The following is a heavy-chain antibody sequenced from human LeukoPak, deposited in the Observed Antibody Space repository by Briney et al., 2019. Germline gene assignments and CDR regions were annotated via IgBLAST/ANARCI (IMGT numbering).Heavy chain of an antibody. CDR3: ARDNRYYGSGSYYQIYPRVAFDI. Sequence: PSQTLSLTCTVSGGSISSGDYYWSWIRQPPGKGLEWIGYIYYSGSTNYNPSLKSRVTISVDTSKNQFSLKLSSVTAADTAMYYCARDNRYYGSGSYYQIYPRVAFDIWGQGTMVTVSS. V-gene: IGHV4-61*08. CDR2: IYYSGST. CDR1: GGSISSGDYY. D-gene: IGHD3-10*01. J-gene: IGHJ3*02.